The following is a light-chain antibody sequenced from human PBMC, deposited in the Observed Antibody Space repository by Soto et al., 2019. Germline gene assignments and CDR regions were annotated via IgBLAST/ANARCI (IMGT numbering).Light chain of an antibody. J-gene: IGKJ1*01. Sequence: DIQMTQSPSTLSASVGDRVTITCRASESISSWLAWYQQKPGKAPKLLIFKASSLESGVPSRFSGSGSGTEFTLTISSLQPDDFATYYCQQYSIYPRTFGQGTKVEIK. V-gene: IGKV1-5*03. CDR1: ESISSW. CDR3: QQYSIYPRT. CDR2: KAS.